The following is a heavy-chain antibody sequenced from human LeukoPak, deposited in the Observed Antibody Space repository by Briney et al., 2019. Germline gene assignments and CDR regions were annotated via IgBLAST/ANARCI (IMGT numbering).Heavy chain of an antibody. J-gene: IGHJ4*02. CDR2: ISGSGGST. CDR1: GFTFSSYA. D-gene: IGHD2-2*01. V-gene: IGHV3-23*01. Sequence: GGSLRLSCAASGFTFSSYAMSWVRHAPGEVLEWVSAISGSGGSTYYADSVKGRFTISRDNSKNTLYLQMNSLRAEDTAVYYCANRPSYCSSTSCSAYWGQGTLVTVSS. CDR3: ANRPSYCSSTSCSAY.